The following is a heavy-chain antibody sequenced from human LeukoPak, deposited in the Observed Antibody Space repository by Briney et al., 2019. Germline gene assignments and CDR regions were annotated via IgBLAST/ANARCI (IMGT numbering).Heavy chain of an antibody. Sequence: SVKVSCKASGGTFSSYAISWVRQAPGQGLEWMGGIIPIFGTANYAQKFQGRVTITADESTSTAYMELSSLRSEDTAVYYCARSSSAYYYEFDYWGQGTLVTVSS. CDR2: IIPIFGTA. CDR3: ARSSSAYYYEFDY. CDR1: GGTFSSYA. J-gene: IGHJ4*02. D-gene: IGHD3-22*01. V-gene: IGHV1-69*13.